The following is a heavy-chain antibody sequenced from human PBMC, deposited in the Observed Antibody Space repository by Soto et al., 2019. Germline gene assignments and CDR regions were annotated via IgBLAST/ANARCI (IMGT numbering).Heavy chain of an antibody. CDR1: GGSISSYY. CDR3: ARVPSGYYYDSSGSHLGAFDI. Sequence: SDTLSLTCTVSGGSISSYYWSWIRQPAGKGLEWIGRIYTSGSTNYNPSLKSRVTMSVDTSKNQFSLKLSSVTAADTAVYYCARVPSGYYYDSSGSHLGAFDIWGQGTMVTVSS. CDR2: IYTSGST. V-gene: IGHV4-4*07. D-gene: IGHD3-22*01. J-gene: IGHJ3*02.